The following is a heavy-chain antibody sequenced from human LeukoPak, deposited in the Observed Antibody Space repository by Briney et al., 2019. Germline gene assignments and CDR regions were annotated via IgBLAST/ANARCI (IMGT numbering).Heavy chain of an antibody. CDR1: GGSFSGYY. CDR3: ARVFNGMDV. CDR2: INHSGST. V-gene: IGHV4-34*01. D-gene: IGHD3-9*01. J-gene: IGHJ6*02. Sequence: SETLSLTCAVYGGSFSGYYWSWIRQPPGKGLEWIGEINHSGSTNYNPSLKSRVTISVDTSKNQFSLKLSSVTAADTAVYYCARVFNGMDVWGQGTTVTVSS.